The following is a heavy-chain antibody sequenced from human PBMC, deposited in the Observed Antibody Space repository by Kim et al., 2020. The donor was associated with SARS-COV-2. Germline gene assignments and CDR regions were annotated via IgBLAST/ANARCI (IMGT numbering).Heavy chain of an antibody. CDR3: AREGVTTTGYYGLDV. Sequence: GGSLRLSCAASTFTVSSNYMSWVRQAPGKGLEWVSVIYADGGTFYADSVKGRFTISRDNSRNALYLQMNSLRADDTAVYYCAREGVTTTGYYGLDVWGQG. V-gene: IGHV3-66*01. D-gene: IGHD4-17*01. J-gene: IGHJ6*02. CDR1: TFTVSSNY. CDR2: IYADGGT.